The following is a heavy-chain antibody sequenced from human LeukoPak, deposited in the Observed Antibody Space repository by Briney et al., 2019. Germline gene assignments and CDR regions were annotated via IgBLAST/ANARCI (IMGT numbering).Heavy chain of an antibody. CDR3: ARRIAASDAFDI. CDR1: GFTFSSYS. D-gene: IGHD6-13*01. V-gene: IGHV3-21*01. J-gene: IGHJ3*02. Sequence: GGSLRLSCAASGFTFSSYSMNWVRQAPGKGLEWVSSISSSSSYIYYADSVKGRFTISRDNAKNSLYLQMNSLRAEDTAVYYCARRIAASDAFDIWGQGTMVTVSS. CDR2: ISSSSSYI.